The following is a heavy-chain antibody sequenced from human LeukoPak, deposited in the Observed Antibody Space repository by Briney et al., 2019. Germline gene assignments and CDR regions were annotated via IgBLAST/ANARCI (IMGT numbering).Heavy chain of an antibody. CDR3: ARDARRGVELKAFDI. CDR2: MNPNSGNT. V-gene: IGHV1-8*01. Sequence: ASVTVSCKASGYTFTSYDINWVRQAPGQGLEWMGWMNPNSGNTGYAQKFQGRVTMTRNTSISTAYMELSSLRSEDTAVYYCARDARRGVELKAFDIWGQGTMVTVSS. CDR1: GYTFTSYD. D-gene: IGHD1-7*01. J-gene: IGHJ3*02.